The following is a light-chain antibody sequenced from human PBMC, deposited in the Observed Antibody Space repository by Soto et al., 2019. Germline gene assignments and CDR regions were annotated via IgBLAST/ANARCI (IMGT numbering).Light chain of an antibody. J-gene: IGKJ4*01. CDR3: QQYNNWYPLT. CDR2: DAS. V-gene: IGKV3-15*01. Sequence: EIVMTQSPATLSVSPGDRATLSCRASQSVSSSLAWYQQIPGQAPRLLIYDASTRATGIPARFGGSGSGTEFTLTISSLQSEDFAVYYCQQYNNWYPLTFGGGTKVELK. CDR1: QSVSSS.